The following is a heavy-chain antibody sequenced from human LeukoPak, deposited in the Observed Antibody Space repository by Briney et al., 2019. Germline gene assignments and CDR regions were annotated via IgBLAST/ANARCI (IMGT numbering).Heavy chain of an antibody. V-gene: IGHV4-38-2*02. CDR3: ARRGSRVAAAGTGY. CDR2: IYHSGST. J-gene: IGHJ4*02. Sequence: SETLSLTCTVSGYSISSGYYWGWIRQPPGKGLEWIGSIYHSGSTYYNPSLKSRVTISVDTSKNQFSLKLSSVTAADTAVYYCARRGSRVAAAGTGYWGQGTLVTVSS. D-gene: IGHD6-13*01. CDR1: GYSISSGYY.